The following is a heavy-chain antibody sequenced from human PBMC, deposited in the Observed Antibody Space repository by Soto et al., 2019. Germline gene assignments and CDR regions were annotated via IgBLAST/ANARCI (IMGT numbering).Heavy chain of an antibody. CDR1: GYTFTCYG. V-gene: IGHV1-18*01. D-gene: IGHD3-10*01. CDR2: ISAYNGNT. Sequence: ASVKVSCKASGYTFTCYGISWVRQAPGQGLEWMGWISAYNGNTNYAQRLQGRVTMTTDTSTSTAYMELRSLRSDDTAVYYCARGLEVYGSGSYLDYWGQGPRVTVSS. CDR3: ARGLEVYGSGSYLDY. J-gene: IGHJ4*02.